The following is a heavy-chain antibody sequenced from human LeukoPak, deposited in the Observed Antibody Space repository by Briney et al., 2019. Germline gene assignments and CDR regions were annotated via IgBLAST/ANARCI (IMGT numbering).Heavy chain of an antibody. D-gene: IGHD3-3*01. Sequence: GGSLRLSCAASAFTFSAYGMHWVRQTPGKGLEWVAFIRFDGSNKYYADSVKGRFTISRDNSKNTLYLQMNSLRAEDTAVYYCAREHFYDFWSGSYFYYWGQGTLVTVSS. CDR3: AREHFYDFWSGSYFYY. J-gene: IGHJ4*02. CDR1: AFTFSAYG. V-gene: IGHV3-30*02. CDR2: IRFDGSNK.